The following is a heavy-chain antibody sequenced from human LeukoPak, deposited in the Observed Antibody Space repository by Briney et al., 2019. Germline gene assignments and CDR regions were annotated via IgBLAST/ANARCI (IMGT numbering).Heavy chain of an antibody. J-gene: IGHJ6*04. CDR2: IWYDGSNK. CDR3: ARDDCSSTSCYYYGMDV. Sequence: GGSLRLSCAASGFTFSSYGMHWVRQAPGKGLEWVAVIWYDGSNKYYADSVEGRFTISRDNSKNTLYLQMNSLRAEDTAVYYCARDDCSSTSCYYYGMDVWGKGTTVTVSS. D-gene: IGHD2-2*01. V-gene: IGHV3-33*01. CDR1: GFTFSSYG.